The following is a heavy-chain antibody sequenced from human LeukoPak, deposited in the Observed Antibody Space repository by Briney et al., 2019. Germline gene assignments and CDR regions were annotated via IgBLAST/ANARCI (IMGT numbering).Heavy chain of an antibody. V-gene: IGHV3-74*01. CDR2: INTDGSST. CDR1: GFTFSSYS. CDR3: ARSYTNYPNWFDP. Sequence: GGSLRLSCAASGFTFSSYSMNWVRQAPGKGLVWVSRINTDGSSTTYADSVKGRFTISRDNAKNSLYLQMNSLRVEETAVYYCARSYTNYPNWFDPWGQGTLVTVSS. J-gene: IGHJ5*02. D-gene: IGHD4-11*01.